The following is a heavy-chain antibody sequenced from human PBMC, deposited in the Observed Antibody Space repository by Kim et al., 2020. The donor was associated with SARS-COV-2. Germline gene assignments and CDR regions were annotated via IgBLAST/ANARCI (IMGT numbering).Heavy chain of an antibody. D-gene: IGHD1-26*01. CDR2: ISSSSSYI. CDR3: ARGSGSRPFDY. CDR1: GFTFSSYS. V-gene: IGHV3-21*01. J-gene: IGHJ4*02. Sequence: GGSLRLSCAASGFTFSSYSMNWVRQAPGKGLEWVSSISSSSSYIYYADSVKGRFTISRDNAKNSLYLQMNSLRAEDTAVYYCARGSGSRPFDYWGQGTLVTVSS.